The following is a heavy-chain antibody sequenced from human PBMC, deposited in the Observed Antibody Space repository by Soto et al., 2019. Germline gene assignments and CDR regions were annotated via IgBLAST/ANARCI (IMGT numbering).Heavy chain of an antibody. CDR1: GGSISSYY. V-gene: IGHV4-59*01. J-gene: IGHJ4*02. Sequence: SETLSLTCTVSGGSISSYYWSWIRQPPGKGLEWIGYIYYSGSTNYNPSLKSRVTISVDTSKNQFSLKLSSVTAADTAVYYCARDSESHYFDYWGQGTLVTVSS. CDR2: IYYSGST. CDR3: ARDSESHYFDY.